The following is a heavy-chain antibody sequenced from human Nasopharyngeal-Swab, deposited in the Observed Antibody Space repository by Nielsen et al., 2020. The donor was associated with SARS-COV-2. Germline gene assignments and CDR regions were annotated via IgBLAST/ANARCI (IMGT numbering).Heavy chain of an antibody. V-gene: IGHV3-48*04. CDR3: ARDRGYSYGQDFDY. CDR1: GFTFSSYS. D-gene: IGHD5-18*01. J-gene: IGHJ4*02. Sequence: GESLKISCAASGFTFSSYSMNWVRQAPGKGLEWVSYISSSSSTIYYADSVKGRFTISRDNAKNSLYLQMNSLRAEDTAVYYCARDRGYSYGQDFDYWGQGTLVTVSS. CDR2: ISSSSSTI.